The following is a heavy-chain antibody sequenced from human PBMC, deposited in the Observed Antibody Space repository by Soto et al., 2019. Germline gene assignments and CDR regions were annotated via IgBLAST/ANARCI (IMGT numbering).Heavy chain of an antibody. CDR3: AQVHGDYYHAFPI. CDR2: IFSTGGS. V-gene: IGHV3-23*01. Sequence: EEQLLESGGGLVQPGGSLRLSCATSGFTFSSYAMSWVRQAPGKGLEWVSTIFSTGGSYYADSVRGRFAISRDNSKNTLYLQMNSLRAEDTALYFCAQVHGDYYHAFPIWGQGTMVTVSS. CDR1: GFTFSSYA. D-gene: IGHD4-17*01. J-gene: IGHJ3*02.